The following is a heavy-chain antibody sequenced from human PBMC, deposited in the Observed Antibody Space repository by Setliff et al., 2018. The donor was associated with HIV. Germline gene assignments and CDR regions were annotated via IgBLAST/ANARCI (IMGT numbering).Heavy chain of an antibody. D-gene: IGHD2-8*02. CDR2: VYTTGDT. CDR3: ARDRGGLCTGGKCKFDGIHYYYLDV. Sequence: PARRVSGDSLSRSTSYWTWIRQPAGKGLEWIGHVYTTGDTDYNPSLKSRVTISLVPSKNQFSLDLISVTAADTAVYYCARDRGGLCTGGKCKFDGIHYYYLDVWGKGTTVTVSS. J-gene: IGHJ6*03. CDR1: GDSLSRSTSY. V-gene: IGHV4-61*09.